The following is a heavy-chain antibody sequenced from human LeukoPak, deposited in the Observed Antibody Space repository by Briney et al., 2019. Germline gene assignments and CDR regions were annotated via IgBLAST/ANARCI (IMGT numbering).Heavy chain of an antibody. CDR1: GGSLSSYY. Sequence: SETLSLTCTVSGGSLSSYYWSWIRQPPGKGLEWIGYIYYSGSTNYNPSLKSRVTISVDTSKNQFSLKLSSVTAADTAVYYCARQGIAAAGTTNNWFDPWGQGTLVTVSS. CDR3: ARQGIAAAGTTNNWFDP. V-gene: IGHV4-59*08. D-gene: IGHD6-13*01. CDR2: IYYSGST. J-gene: IGHJ5*02.